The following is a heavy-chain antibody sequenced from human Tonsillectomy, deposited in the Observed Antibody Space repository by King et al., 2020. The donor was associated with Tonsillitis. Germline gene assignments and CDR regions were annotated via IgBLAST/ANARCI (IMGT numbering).Heavy chain of an antibody. D-gene: IGHD2-15*01. CDR1: GFTFSSYS. CDR2: ITRSSTYL. Sequence: VQLVESGGGLVKPGGSLRLSCAASGFTFSSYSMNWVRQAPGKGLEWVSSITRSSTYLYYADSVKGRFTIPRDNAKNSLYLQMDSLRVADMAVYYCARSRGLDCSGGTCYDSFDIWGQGTMVTVSS. V-gene: IGHV3-21*01. CDR3: ARSRGLDCSGGTCYDSFDI. J-gene: IGHJ3*02.